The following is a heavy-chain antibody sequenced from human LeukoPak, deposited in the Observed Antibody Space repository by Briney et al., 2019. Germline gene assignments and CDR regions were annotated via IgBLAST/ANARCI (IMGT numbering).Heavy chain of an antibody. Sequence: ETLSLTCTVSGGSVSSGSYYWSWIRQPPGKGLEWISYIYYSGSTNYNPSLKSRVTISIDTSKNQSSLKLSSVTTADTAVYYCAGGRVWLAFDSWGQGTLVTVSS. D-gene: IGHD5-18*01. CDR3: AGGRVWLAFDS. CDR2: IYYSGST. V-gene: IGHV4-61*01. CDR1: GGSVSSGSYY. J-gene: IGHJ4*02.